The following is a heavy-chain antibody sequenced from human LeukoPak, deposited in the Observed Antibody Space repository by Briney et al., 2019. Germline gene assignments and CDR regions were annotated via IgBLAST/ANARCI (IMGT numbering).Heavy chain of an antibody. CDR3: AELGITMIGGV. J-gene: IGHJ6*04. Sequence: GGSLRLSCAASGFTFSNEMNWVRQAPGKGLEWVSYISSSGSTIYYADSLKGRFTISRDNAKNSLYLQMNSLRAEDTAVYYCAELGITMIGGVWGKGTTVTISS. CDR1: GFTFSNE. D-gene: IGHD3-10*02. V-gene: IGHV3-48*03. CDR2: ISSSGSTI.